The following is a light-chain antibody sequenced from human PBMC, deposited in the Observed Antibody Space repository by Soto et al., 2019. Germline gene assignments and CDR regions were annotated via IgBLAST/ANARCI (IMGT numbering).Light chain of an antibody. Sequence: EIVMTQSPATLSVSPGERATLSCRASQSVSSNLAWYQQKPGHAPRLLIYGVSTRATGIPARFSGSGSGTEFTLTISSLQSEDFAVYYCQQYNNWPPLTFGGGTKVEIK. CDR3: QQYNNWPPLT. CDR1: QSVSSN. J-gene: IGKJ4*01. CDR2: GVS. V-gene: IGKV3-15*01.